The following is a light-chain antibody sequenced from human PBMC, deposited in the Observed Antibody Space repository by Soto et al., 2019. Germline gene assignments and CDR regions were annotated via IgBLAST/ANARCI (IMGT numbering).Light chain of an antibody. CDR2: AAS. CDR1: QGISNY. V-gene: IGKV1-27*01. J-gene: IGKJ1*01. CDR3: QKYNSAPPT. Sequence: DIQMTQSPSSLSASVGDRVTITCRASQGISNYLAWYQQKPGKVPKLLIYAASTVQSVVPSRFSVSGSGTDFTLTISSLQPEDVATYYCQKYNSAPPTFGRGTKVEIK.